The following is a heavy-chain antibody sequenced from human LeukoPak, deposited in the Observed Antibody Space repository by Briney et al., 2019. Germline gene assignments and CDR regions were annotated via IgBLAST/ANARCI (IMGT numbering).Heavy chain of an antibody. D-gene: IGHD3-10*01. V-gene: IGHV1-46*01. CDR2: INPSGGST. CDR1: GYSFTSYY. Sequence: ASVKVSCKASGYSFTSYYMHWVRQAPGQGLEWMGIINPSGGSTSYAQKFQGRVTMTRDMSTSTVYMELSSLRSEDTAVYYCARSGNLRGVFNYFDCWGQGTLVTVSS. CDR3: ARSGNLRGVFNYFDC. J-gene: IGHJ4*02.